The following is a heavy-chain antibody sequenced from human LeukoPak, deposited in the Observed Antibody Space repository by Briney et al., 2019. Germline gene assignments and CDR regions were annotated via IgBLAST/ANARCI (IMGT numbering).Heavy chain of an antibody. CDR2: IYSGGST. V-gene: IGHV3-53*01. CDR3: ARDAYYSSGLLG. D-gene: IGHD6-19*01. CDR1: GFTVSSNY. J-gene: IGHJ4*02. Sequence: GGSLRLSCAASGFTVSSNYMSWVRQAPGKGLEWVSVIYSGGSTYYADSVKGRFTISRDNSKNTLYLQMDSLRAEDTAVYYCARDAYYSSGLLGWGQGTLVTVSS.